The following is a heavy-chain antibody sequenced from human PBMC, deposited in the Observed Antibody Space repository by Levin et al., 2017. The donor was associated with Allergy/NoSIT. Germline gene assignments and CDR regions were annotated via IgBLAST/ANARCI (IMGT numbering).Heavy chain of an antibody. D-gene: IGHD6-13*01. Sequence: GGSLRLSCAASGFTFSSYGMHWVRQAPGKGLEWVAVIWYDGSNKYYADSVKGRFTISRDNSKNTLYLQMNSLRAEDTAVYYCARERSSSWYSAHDYWGQGTLVTVSS. J-gene: IGHJ4*02. CDR3: ARERSSSWYSAHDY. V-gene: IGHV3-33*01. CDR2: IWYDGSNK. CDR1: GFTFSSYG.